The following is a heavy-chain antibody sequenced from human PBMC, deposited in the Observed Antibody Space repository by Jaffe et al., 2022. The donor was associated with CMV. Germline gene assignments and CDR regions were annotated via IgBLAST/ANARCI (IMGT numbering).Heavy chain of an antibody. Sequence: EVQLVESGGGLVAPGGSLRLSCAAPGLSLSSYSMNWVRQAPGKGLEWVSFISGGGSFIYYADSLKGRVTVSRDNAKNAIYLQLNSLRAEDTAVYYCVRDRSTNYVNIRPVDPFDMWGQGTTVTVSS. CDR1: GLSLSSYS. V-gene: IGHV3-21*03. CDR3: VRDRSTNYVNIRPVDPFDM. D-gene: IGHD3-3*01. CDR2: ISGGGSFI. J-gene: IGHJ3*02.